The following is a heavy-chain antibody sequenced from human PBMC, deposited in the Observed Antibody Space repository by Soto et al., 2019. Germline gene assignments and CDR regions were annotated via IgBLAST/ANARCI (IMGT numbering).Heavy chain of an antibody. Sequence: HPGGSLRLSCAASGFPFSSYWMSWVRQAPGKGLEWVANIKQDGSEKYYVDSVKGRFTISRDNAKNSLYLQMNSLRAEDTAVYYCASTVVVVPAAMRGRAFDIWGQGTMVTVSS. J-gene: IGHJ3*02. D-gene: IGHD2-2*01. CDR1: GFPFSSYW. CDR3: ASTVVVVPAAMRGRAFDI. CDR2: IKQDGSEK. V-gene: IGHV3-7*01.